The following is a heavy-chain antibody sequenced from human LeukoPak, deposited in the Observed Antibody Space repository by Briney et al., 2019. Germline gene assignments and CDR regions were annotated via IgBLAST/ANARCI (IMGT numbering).Heavy chain of an antibody. J-gene: IGHJ5*02. D-gene: IGHD3-22*01. CDR1: GFTFSSYA. CDR3: AKDPGLYSSHTGCVKWFDP. CDR2: ISGSGGST. Sequence: GGSLRLSCAASGFTFSSYAMSWVRQAPGKGLEWVSVISGSGGSTFYADSVKGRFTISRDNSKNTLYLQMNSLSAEDTAVYFFAKDPGLYSSHTGCVKWFDPWGAGTLVTVSS. V-gene: IGHV3-23*01.